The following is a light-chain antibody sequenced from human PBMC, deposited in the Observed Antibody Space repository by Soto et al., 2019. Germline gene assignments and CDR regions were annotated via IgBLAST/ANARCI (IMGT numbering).Light chain of an antibody. CDR1: QSVSYNSKNY. CDR2: WAS. Sequence: DTVMTQSPDSLAVSLGERATINCKSSQSVSYNSKNYLAWYQQKPGQPPKLLIYWASTRESGVPDRFSGSGSGTDFTLTISSLQADDVAVYYCQQYYTSPYTLGQGTKLEIK. CDR3: QQYYTSPYT. V-gene: IGKV4-1*01. J-gene: IGKJ2*01.